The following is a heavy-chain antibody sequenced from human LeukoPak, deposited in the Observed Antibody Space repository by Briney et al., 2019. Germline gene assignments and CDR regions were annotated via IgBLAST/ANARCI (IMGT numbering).Heavy chain of an antibody. D-gene: IGHD2-2*01. CDR2: ISAYNGNT. J-gene: IGHJ4*02. CDR3: ARDLGLQNIVVVPAAMFWSSLLIGG. V-gene: IGHV1-18*01. CDR1: GYTFTSYG. Sequence: ASVKVSCKASGYTFTSYGISWVRQAPGQGLEWMGWISAYNGNTNYAQKLQGRVTMTTDTSTSTAYMELRSLRSDDTAVYYCARDLGLQNIVVVPAAMFWSSLLIGGWGQGTLVTVSS.